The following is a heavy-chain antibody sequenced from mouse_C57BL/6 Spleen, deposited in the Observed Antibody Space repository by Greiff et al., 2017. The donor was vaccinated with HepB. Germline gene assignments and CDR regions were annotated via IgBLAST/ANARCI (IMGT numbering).Heavy chain of an antibody. D-gene: IGHD1-1*01. Sequence: EVMLVESEGGLVQPGSSMKLSCTASGFTFSDYYMAWVRQVPEKGLEWVANINYDGSSTYYLDSLKSRFIISRDNAKNILYLQMSSLKSEDTATYYCARVELITTYFDYWGQGTTLTVSS. CDR3: ARVELITTYFDY. J-gene: IGHJ2*01. CDR2: INYDGSST. V-gene: IGHV5-16*01. CDR1: GFTFSDYY.